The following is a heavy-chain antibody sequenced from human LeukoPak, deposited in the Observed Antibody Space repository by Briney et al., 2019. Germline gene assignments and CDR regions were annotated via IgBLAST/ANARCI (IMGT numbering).Heavy chain of an antibody. Sequence: GGSLRLSCAASGFTFSSYAMHWVRQAPGKGLEWVAVISYDGSNKYYADSVKDRFTISRDNSKNTLYLQMNSLRAEDTAVYYCARASGYSSGWYPGVADYWGQGTLVTVSS. CDR1: GFTFSSYA. CDR2: ISYDGSNK. CDR3: ARASGYSSGWYPGVADY. D-gene: IGHD6-19*01. V-gene: IGHV3-30-3*01. J-gene: IGHJ4*02.